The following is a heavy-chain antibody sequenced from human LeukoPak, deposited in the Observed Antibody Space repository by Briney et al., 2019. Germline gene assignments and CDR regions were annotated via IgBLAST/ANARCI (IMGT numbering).Heavy chain of an antibody. CDR2: INPNSGGT. J-gene: IGHJ4*02. CDR1: GYTFTGYY. Sequence: ASVKVSCKASGYTFTGYYMHWVRQAPGQGLEWMGWINPNSGGTNYAQKFQGRVTMTRDTSISTAYMELSRLRSDDTAVYYCARDIRLTRYGNAGGYFDYWGQGTLVTVSS. D-gene: IGHD4-11*01. CDR3: ARDIRLTRYGNAGGYFDY. V-gene: IGHV1-2*02.